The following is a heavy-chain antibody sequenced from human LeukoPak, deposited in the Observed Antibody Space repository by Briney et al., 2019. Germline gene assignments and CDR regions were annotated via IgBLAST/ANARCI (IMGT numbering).Heavy chain of an antibody. CDR2: INPNTGGT. CDR3: ARDRLRLGYERTNWFDP. D-gene: IGHD2-15*01. J-gene: IGHJ5*02. V-gene: IGHV1-2*02. Sequence: ASVKVSCKASGYTFTGYYVHWLRQAPGQGLEWMGWINPNTGGTNYAQKFQGRVTMTRDTSINTAYMELSRLRSGDTAVFYCARDRLRLGYERTNWFDPWGQGTLVTLSS. CDR1: GYTFTGYY.